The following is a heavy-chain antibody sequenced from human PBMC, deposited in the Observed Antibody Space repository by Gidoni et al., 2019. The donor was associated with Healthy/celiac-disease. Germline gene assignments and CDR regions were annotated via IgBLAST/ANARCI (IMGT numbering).Heavy chain of an antibody. CDR1: GGSISSYY. CDR3: ARGAGYSYGIDY. V-gene: IGHV4-59*01. D-gene: IGHD5-18*01. CDR2: IYYSGST. Sequence: ESGPGLVKPSETLSLTCTVSGGSISSYYWSWIRQPPGKGLEWIGYIYYSGSTNYNPSLKSRVTISVDTSKNQFSLKLRSVTAADTAVYYCARGAGYSYGIDYWGQGTLVTVSS. J-gene: IGHJ4*02.